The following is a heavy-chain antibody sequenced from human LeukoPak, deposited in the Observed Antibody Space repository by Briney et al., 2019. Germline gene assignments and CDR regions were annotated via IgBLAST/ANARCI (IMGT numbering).Heavy chain of an antibody. CDR2: IYHSGRA. D-gene: IGHD3-22*01. Sequence: SETLSLTCTVSGYSISTSYYWGWIRQSPGRGLEWIGSIYHSGRANYNPSLKSRVTISLDTSKNQFSLKLSSVTAADTAVYYCARDHYYDSSTSWGQGTLVTVSS. V-gene: IGHV4-38-2*02. CDR1: GYSISTSYY. CDR3: ARDHYYDSSTS. J-gene: IGHJ4*02.